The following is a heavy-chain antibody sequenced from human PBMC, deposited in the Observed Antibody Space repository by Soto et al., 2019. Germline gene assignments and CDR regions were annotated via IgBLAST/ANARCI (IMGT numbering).Heavy chain of an antibody. CDR2: IYYSGST. J-gene: IGHJ6*02. CDR1: GGSISSYY. CDR3: ARERSYLGYYYGMDV. V-gene: IGHV4-59*01. Sequence: QVQLQESGPGLVKPSETLSLTCTVSGGSISSYYWSWIRQPPGKGLEWIGYIYYSGSTNYNPSLNSRVTISVDTSKNQFSLKLSSVTAADTAVYYCARERSYLGYYYGMDVWGQGTTVTVSS. D-gene: IGHD1-26*01.